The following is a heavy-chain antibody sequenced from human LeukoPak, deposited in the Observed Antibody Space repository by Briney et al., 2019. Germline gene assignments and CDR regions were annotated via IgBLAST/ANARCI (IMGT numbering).Heavy chain of an antibody. CDR2: ISSTGSVI. J-gene: IGHJ4*02. CDR1: GFTFSSYR. Sequence: QPGGSLRLSCAASGFTFSSYRMNWVRQAPGKGLEWVSYISSTGSVIYYADSVRGRFTISRDNAKNSLYLQMNSLRAEDTAVYYCARELSLSHWGQGTLVTVSS. D-gene: IGHD2/OR15-2a*01. CDR3: ARELSLSH. V-gene: IGHV3-48*01.